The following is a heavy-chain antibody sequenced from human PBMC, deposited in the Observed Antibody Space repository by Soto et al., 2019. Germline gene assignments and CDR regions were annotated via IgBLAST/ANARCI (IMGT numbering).Heavy chain of an antibody. CDR1: GFTFSSHS. Sequence: EVQLVESGGGLVKPGGSLRLSCAASGFTFSSHSMNWVRQAPGKGLEWVSSISSSSTYIYYADSVKGRFTISRDNAKNSLYLQMNSLRAEDTAVYYCASHPRDSSGYWYYFDYWGQGTLDTVSS. CDR3: ASHPRDSSGYWYYFDY. CDR2: ISSSSTYI. V-gene: IGHV3-21*01. D-gene: IGHD3-22*01. J-gene: IGHJ4*02.